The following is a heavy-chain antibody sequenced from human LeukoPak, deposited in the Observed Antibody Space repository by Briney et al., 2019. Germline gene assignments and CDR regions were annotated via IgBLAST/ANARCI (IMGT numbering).Heavy chain of an antibody. CDR3: VKRIVVADKFDY. CDR2: IRYDGGNK. V-gene: IGHV3-30*02. Sequence: PGGSLRLSCVASGFTFSTFGMHWVRQAPGKGLEWVAFIRYDGGNKYYADSVKGRFTISRDNSKNTQYLQMDSLRVEDTAVYYCVKRIVVADKFDYWGQGSLVTVSS. CDR1: GFTFSTFG. J-gene: IGHJ4*02. D-gene: IGHD6-19*01.